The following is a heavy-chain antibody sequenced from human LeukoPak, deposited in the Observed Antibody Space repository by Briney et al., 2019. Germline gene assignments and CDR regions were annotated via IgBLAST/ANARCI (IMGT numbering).Heavy chain of an antibody. J-gene: IGHJ4*02. Sequence: SETLSLTCTVAGGSMSSYYWSWIRQPPGKGLEWIGYIYYSGSTNYNPSLKSRVTISVDTSKNQFSLKLSSVTAADTAVYYCARVSRFLRYFDYWGQGTQVTVSS. CDR3: ARVSRFLRYFDY. V-gene: IGHV4-59*01. D-gene: IGHD2/OR15-2a*01. CDR1: GGSMSSYY. CDR2: IYYSGST.